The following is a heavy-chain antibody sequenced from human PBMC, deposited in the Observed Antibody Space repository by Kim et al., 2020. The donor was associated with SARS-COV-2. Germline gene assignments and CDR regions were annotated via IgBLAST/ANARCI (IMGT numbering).Heavy chain of an antibody. J-gene: IGHJ4*02. V-gene: IGHV3-21*01. CDR2: ISSSSSYI. CDR1: GFTFSSYS. CDR3: ARGGQETTTSFDY. D-gene: IGHD1-26*01. Sequence: GGSLRLSCAASGFTFSSYSMNWVRQAPGKGLEWVSSISSSSSYIYYADSVKGRFTISRDNAKNSLYLQMNSLRAEDTAVYYCARGGQETTTSFDYWGQGTLVTVSS.